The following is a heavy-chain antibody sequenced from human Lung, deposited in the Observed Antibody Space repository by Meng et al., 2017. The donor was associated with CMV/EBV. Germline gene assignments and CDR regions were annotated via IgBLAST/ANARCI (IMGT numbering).Heavy chain of an antibody. V-gene: IGHV4-4*03. CDR2: IYHSGST. J-gene: IGHJ4*02. Sequence: VQLRDAGPVLVSPLVTLSPTCGFSGGSISSSNWWSWVRQPPGKGLEWIGEIYHSGSTNYNPSLKSRVTISVDKSKNQFSLNLSSVTAADTAVYYCARVGQWLPIDYWGQGTLVTVSS. CDR1: GGSISSSNW. D-gene: IGHD6-19*01. CDR3: ARVGQWLPIDY.